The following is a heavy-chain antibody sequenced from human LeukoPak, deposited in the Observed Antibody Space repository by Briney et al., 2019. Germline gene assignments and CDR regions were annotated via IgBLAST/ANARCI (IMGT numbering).Heavy chain of an antibody. Sequence: GGSLRLSCAASGFTFSDFAMHWVRQAPGKGLEWVVIISYDGSNKYYADSVKGRFTISRDNSKNTLYLQMNSLSVEDTAVYYCAREDKGQIYFDYWGQGTLVTASS. CDR2: ISYDGSNK. CDR1: GFTFSDFA. V-gene: IGHV3-30-3*01. CDR3: AREDKGQIYFDY. J-gene: IGHJ4*02.